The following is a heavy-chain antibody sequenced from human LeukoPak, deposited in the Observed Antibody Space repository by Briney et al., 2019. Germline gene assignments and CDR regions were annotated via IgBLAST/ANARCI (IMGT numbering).Heavy chain of an antibody. J-gene: IGHJ4*02. D-gene: IGHD5-24*01. Sequence: SETLSLTCTVSGGSLSSSSYIWEWIRQPPGKGLECVGSIFHTGITYYNTSLRSRVTMSLDTSKYQFSLRLGSVTAADTAVYDCVRERWQGRDFDYWGQGTLVTVSS. CDR3: VRERWQGRDFDY. V-gene: IGHV4-39*02. CDR2: IFHTGIT. CDR1: GGSLSSSSYI.